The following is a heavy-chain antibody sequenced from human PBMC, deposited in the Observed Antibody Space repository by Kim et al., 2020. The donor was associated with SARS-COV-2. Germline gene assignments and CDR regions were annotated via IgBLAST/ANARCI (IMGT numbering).Heavy chain of an antibody. Sequence: AQKFQGRVTITADESTSTAYMELSSLRSEDTAVYYCAREGRDYGSGSYSPWGQGTLVTVSS. J-gene: IGHJ5*02. D-gene: IGHD3-10*01. V-gene: IGHV1-69*01. CDR3: AREGRDYGSGSYSP.